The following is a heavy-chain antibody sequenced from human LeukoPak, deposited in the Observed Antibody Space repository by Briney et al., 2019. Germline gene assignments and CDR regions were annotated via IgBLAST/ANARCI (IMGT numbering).Heavy chain of an antibody. Sequence: GSLRLSCAASGFTFSAYWMTWVRQAPGKGLEWIGSIYYSGSTYYNPSLKSRVTISVDTSKNQFSLKLSSVTAADTAVYYCARVPPPFDWSYYMDVWGKGTTVTVSS. CDR2: IYYSGST. V-gene: IGHV4-4*02. CDR1: GFTFSAYW. D-gene: IGHD3-9*01. CDR3: ARVPPPFDWSYYMDV. J-gene: IGHJ6*03.